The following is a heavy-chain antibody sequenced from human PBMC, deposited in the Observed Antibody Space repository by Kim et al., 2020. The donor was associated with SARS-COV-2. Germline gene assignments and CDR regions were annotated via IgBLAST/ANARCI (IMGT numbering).Heavy chain of an antibody. Sequence: AKTLQGRVTMTRDTSISTAYMELSSLRSDDTAVYYCARDGRDSGHDLSFDQWGQGTLVTVSS. D-gene: IGHD5-12*01. J-gene: IGHJ4*02. V-gene: IGHV1-2*02. CDR3: ARDGRDSGHDLSFDQ.